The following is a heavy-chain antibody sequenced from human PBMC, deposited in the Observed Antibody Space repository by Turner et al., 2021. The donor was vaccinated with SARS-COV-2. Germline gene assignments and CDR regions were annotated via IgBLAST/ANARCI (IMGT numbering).Heavy chain of an antibody. D-gene: IGHD7-27*01. V-gene: IGHV4-59*02. J-gene: IGHJ2*01. CDR3: ARGSYTNWDWYFDL. CDR1: GASVNDHY. Sequence: QVQLQESGPGLVKPSEILSLSCTVSGASVNDHYWSWVRQAPGKGLESITYFSFSGNPHHNPSLKSRITLSLDASRNQFSLKMTSVTAADTAVYYCARGSYTNWDWYFDLWGRGTLVNVSS. CDR2: FSFSGNP.